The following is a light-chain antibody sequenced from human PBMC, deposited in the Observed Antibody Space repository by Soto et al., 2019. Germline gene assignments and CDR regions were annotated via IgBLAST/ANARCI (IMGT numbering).Light chain of an antibody. CDR3: SSYTSSATWV. Sequence: QSALTQPASVSGSPGQSITISCTGTSSDVGGYNSVSWYQQHPGKAPKLMIYDVSNWPSGVSNRFSGSKSGNTASLTISGLQAEDEADYYCSSYTSSATWVFGGGTKLTVL. CDR2: DVS. J-gene: IGLJ3*02. CDR1: SSDVGGYNS. V-gene: IGLV2-14*03.